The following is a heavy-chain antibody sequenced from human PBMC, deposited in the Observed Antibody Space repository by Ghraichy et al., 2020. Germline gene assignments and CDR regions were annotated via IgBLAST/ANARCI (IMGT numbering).Heavy chain of an antibody. CDR1: GGSISSGDYY. Sequence: SETLSLTCTVSGGSISSGDYYWSWIRQPPGKGLEWIGYIYYSGSTYYNPSLKSRVTISVDTSKNQFSLKLSSVTAADTAVYYCARKTRIKSSSSLELVDWFDPWGQGTLVTVSS. V-gene: IGHV4-30-4*01. CDR2: IYYSGST. D-gene: IGHD6-6*01. CDR3: ARKTRIKSSSSLELVDWFDP. J-gene: IGHJ5*02.